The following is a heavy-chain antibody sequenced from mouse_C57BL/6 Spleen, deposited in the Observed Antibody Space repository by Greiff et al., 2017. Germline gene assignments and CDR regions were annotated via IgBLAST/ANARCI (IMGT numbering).Heavy chain of an antibody. CDR1: GYTFTDYY. J-gene: IGHJ2*01. V-gene: IGHV1-76*01. CDR3: ARDPGRDYFDY. D-gene: IGHD4-1*01. CDR2: IYPGSGNT. Sequence: QVQLQQSGAELVRPGASVKLSCKASGYTFTDYYINWVKQRPGQGLEWIARIYPGSGNTYYNEKFKGKATLTAEKSSSTAYMQLSSLTSEDSAVYFCARDPGRDYFDYWGQGTTLTVSS.